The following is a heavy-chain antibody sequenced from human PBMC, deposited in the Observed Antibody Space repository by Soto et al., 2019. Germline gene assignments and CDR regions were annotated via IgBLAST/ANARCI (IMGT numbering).Heavy chain of an antibody. J-gene: IGHJ4*02. V-gene: IGHV1-18*01. CDR2: ISTYNGNT. Sequence: QAQLVQSGAEVKEPGASVKVSCKASGYSFTTSGITWVRQAPGQGLDWMGWISTYNGNTNYAQNLQDRVTLTTDTSTSPAYMELRCLRSDDTAVYYRARRLYGDYGYWGKRTLVTVSS. CDR3: ARRLYGDYGY. D-gene: IGHD4-17*01. CDR1: GYSFTTSG.